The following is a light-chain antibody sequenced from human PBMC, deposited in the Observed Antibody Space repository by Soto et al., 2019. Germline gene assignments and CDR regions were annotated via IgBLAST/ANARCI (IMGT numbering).Light chain of an antibody. Sequence: DIQMTQSPSTLSASVGDRVTITCRASPSISSWLAWYQQKPGKAPKLLIYDASSLESGVPSRCSCSGSGTEFTLTISSLQPDDFATYYCQQYNSYSNTFGQGTKLESK. CDR2: DAS. J-gene: IGKJ2*01. CDR3: QQYNSYSNT. V-gene: IGKV1-5*01. CDR1: PSISSW.